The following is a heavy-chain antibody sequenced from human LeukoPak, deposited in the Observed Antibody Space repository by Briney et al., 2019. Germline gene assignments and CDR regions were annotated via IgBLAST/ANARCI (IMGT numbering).Heavy chain of an antibody. CDR1: GFTFSSYA. D-gene: IGHD3-22*01. V-gene: IGHV3-23*01. Sequence: PGGSLRLSCAASGFTFSSYAMSWVRQAPGKGLEWVSSINGIGDTTYYADSVKGRFTISRDNSKNTLYLQMNSLSAEDTAVYYCAKRAIVVVTLPGNYFDYWGQGTLVTVSS. CDR2: INGIGDTT. J-gene: IGHJ4*02. CDR3: AKRAIVVVTLPGNYFDY.